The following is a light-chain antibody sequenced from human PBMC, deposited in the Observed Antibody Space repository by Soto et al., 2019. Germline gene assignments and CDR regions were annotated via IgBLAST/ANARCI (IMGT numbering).Light chain of an antibody. J-gene: IGKJ4*01. CDR1: QSVGRNY. V-gene: IGKV3-20*01. CDR3: QQYASSPLT. CDR2: GAS. Sequence: IVLTQSPGTLSLSPGERATLSCRASQSVGRNYLAWYQQKPGQAPRLLIYGASSRATGIPDTFSGSGSGTDFTLTISRLEPEDFAEYYCQQYASSPLTCGGGTKVEIK.